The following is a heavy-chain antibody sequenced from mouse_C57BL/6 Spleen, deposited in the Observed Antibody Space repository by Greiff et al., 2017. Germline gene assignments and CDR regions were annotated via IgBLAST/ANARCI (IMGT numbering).Heavy chain of an antibody. CDR1: GYAFSSSW. J-gene: IGHJ4*01. CDR2: LYPGDGDT. D-gene: IGHD2-4*01. V-gene: IGHV1-82*01. CDR3: ARSGGLRGYAMDY. Sequence: QVQLQQSGPELVKPGASVKISCKASGYAFSSSWMNWVKQRPGKGLEWIGRLYPGDGDTTYNGKFKGKATLTADKSSSTAYMQLSSLTSEDSAVDFCARSGGLRGYAMDYWGQGTSVTVSS.